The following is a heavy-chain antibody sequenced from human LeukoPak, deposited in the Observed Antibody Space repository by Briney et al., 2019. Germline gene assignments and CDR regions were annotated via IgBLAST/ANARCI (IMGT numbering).Heavy chain of an antibody. J-gene: IGHJ6*02. V-gene: IGHV1-2*02. CDR1: GYTFTGYY. CDR2: INPNSGGT. CDR3: ARDPNVWFGELLGYYYGMDV. D-gene: IGHD3-10*01. Sequence: GASVKVSCKASGYTFTGYYMHWVRQAPGQGREWMGWINPNSGGTNYAQKFQGRVTMTRDTSISTAYMELSRLRSDDTAVYYCARDPNVWFGELLGYYYGMDVWGQGTTVTVSS.